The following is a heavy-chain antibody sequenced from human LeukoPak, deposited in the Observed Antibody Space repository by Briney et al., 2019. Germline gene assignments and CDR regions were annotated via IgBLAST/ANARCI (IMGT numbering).Heavy chain of an antibody. D-gene: IGHD2-21*02. CDR3: ARDVVVTASPDAFDI. Sequence: SQTLSLTCSVSGDSISSDGYSRTWIRQPPGKGLEWIGYISYSGDTNYNPSLKSRLTISLDASKNHFSLKLTSVAAADTAVYYCARDVVVTASPDAFDIWGQGTLVTVSS. V-gene: IGHV4-31*03. CDR1: GDSISSDGYS. J-gene: IGHJ3*02. CDR2: ISYSGDT.